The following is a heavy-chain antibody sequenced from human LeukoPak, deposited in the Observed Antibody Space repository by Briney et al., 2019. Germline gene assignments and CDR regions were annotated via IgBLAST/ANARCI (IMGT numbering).Heavy chain of an antibody. CDR1: GGSISSYY. J-gene: IGHJ6*03. CDR3: ARQSGSYYYYMDV. D-gene: IGHD1-26*01. CDR2: IYYSGST. Sequence: SETLSLTCSVSGGSISSYYWSWIRQPPGKGLEWIGYIYYSGSTNYNPSLKSRVTMSVDTSKKQFSLKLSSVTAADTAVYYCARQSGSYYYYMDVWGKGTTVTISS. V-gene: IGHV4-59*08.